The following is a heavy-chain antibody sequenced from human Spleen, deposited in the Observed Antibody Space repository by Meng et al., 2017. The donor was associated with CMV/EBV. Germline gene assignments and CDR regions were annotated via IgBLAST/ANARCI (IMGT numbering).Heavy chain of an antibody. D-gene: IGHD6-13*01. J-gene: IGHJ6*02. CDR1: GFTFNSYG. CDR3: ARVLNTYSSSWYYLPGDYYYGMDV. V-gene: IGHV3-33*07. CDR2: IRYDGVSK. Sequence: GGSLRLSCAASGFTFNSYGMYWVSQAPGKGLEWVAFIRYDGVSKDSADSVKGRFTNARDNAKNSLYLQMNSLRAEDTAVYYCARVLNTYSSSWYYLPGDYYYGMDVWGQGTTVTVSS.